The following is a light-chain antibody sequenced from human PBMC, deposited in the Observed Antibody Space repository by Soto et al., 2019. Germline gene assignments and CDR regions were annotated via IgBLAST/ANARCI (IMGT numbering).Light chain of an antibody. Sequence: QSALTQPPSASGSPGRSVTISCTGTSSDVGGYDYVSWYQQHPGKAPKVMIYDVSKRPSGVPDRFSGSKSGNTASLTISGLQDEDEADYYCCSYPGSHTWVFGGGTKLTVL. J-gene: IGLJ3*02. V-gene: IGLV2-11*01. CDR1: SSDVGGYDY. CDR3: CSYPGSHTWV. CDR2: DVS.